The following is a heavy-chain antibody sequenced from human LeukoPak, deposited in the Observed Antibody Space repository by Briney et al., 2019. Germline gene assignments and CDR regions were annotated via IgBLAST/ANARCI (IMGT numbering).Heavy chain of an antibody. CDR3: ARDLDYGDFEGY. Sequence: EASVKVSCKASGGTFSSYAISWVRQAPGQGLEWMGGIIPIFGTANYAQKFQGRVTITADKSTSTAYMELSSLRSEDTAVYYCARDLDYGDFEGYWGQGTLVTVSS. CDR1: GGTFSSYA. J-gene: IGHJ4*02. V-gene: IGHV1-69*06. CDR2: IIPIFGTA. D-gene: IGHD4-17*01.